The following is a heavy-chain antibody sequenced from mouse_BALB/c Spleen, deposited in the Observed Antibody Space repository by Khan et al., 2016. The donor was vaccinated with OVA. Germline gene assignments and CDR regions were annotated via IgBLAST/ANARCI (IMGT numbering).Heavy chain of an antibody. J-gene: IGHJ2*01. V-gene: IGHV3-2*02. CDR2: ISYSGVT. Sequence: QLEESGPGLVKPSQSLSLTCTVTGYSINSGYAWNWIRQFPGNKLEWMGYISYSGVTSYTPSLKSRISITRDTSKNQFFLQLNSVTTEDTATYYCARGNYYGYYCDYWGQSTTLTVSS. CDR3: ARGNYYGYYCDY. D-gene: IGHD1-1*01. CDR1: GYSINSGYA.